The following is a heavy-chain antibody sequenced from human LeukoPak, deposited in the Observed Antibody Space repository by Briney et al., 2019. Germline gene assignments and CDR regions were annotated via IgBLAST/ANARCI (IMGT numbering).Heavy chain of an antibody. V-gene: IGHV3-23*01. Sequence: PGGSLRLSCAASGFIFSSFGMHWVRQAPGKGLEWVSTISGSGGSTYYADSVKGRFTISRDNSKNRLYLQMSSLRAEDTAVYYCAKESGYCSSTSCYKYWGQGTLVTVSS. CDR3: AKESGYCSSTSCYKY. CDR2: ISGSGGST. J-gene: IGHJ4*02. CDR1: GFIFSSFG. D-gene: IGHD2-2*02.